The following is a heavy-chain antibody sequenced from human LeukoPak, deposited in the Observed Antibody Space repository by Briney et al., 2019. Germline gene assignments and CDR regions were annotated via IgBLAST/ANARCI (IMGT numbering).Heavy chain of an antibody. CDR3: AKIGSYSGSYYFDY. Sequence: PGGSLRLSCGASGFTFSTYGMTWVRQAPGKGLEWVSGMSDSGTNTYYADSVKGRFTISRDNSKNTLYLQMNSLRAEDTAVYYCAKIGSYSGSYYFDYWGQGTLVTVSS. CDR1: GFTFSTYG. V-gene: IGHV3-23*01. D-gene: IGHD1-26*01. J-gene: IGHJ4*02. CDR2: MSDSGTNT.